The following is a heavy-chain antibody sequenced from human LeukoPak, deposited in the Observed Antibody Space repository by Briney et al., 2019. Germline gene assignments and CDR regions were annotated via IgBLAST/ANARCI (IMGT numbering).Heavy chain of an antibody. V-gene: IGHV4-61*01. Sequence: SETLSLTCTVSGGSVISGSYYWSWIRQPPGKGLEWIGYVSHSGNTNYNPSLKSRVTISKDTSKNQFSLNLSSVTAADTAVYYCVREHDWGDFDFWGQGTLVAVSS. D-gene: IGHD3-9*01. CDR1: GGSVISGSYY. CDR2: VSHSGNT. CDR3: VREHDWGDFDF. J-gene: IGHJ4*02.